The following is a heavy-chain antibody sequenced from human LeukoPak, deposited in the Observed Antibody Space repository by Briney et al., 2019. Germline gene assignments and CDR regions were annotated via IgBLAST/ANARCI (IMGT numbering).Heavy chain of an antibody. CDR3: ARDDYWNDGVSAFDI. CDR2: INEDGSEK. V-gene: IGHV3-7*01. CDR1: GFTFSTYW. Sequence: PGGSLRLSCAASGFTFSTYWMTWVRQAPGKGLEWVANINEDGSEKYCVDSAKGRFTISRDNAKNSLYLQMNSLRAEDTAVYYCARDDYWNDGVSAFDIWGQGTMVTVSS. D-gene: IGHD1-1*01. J-gene: IGHJ3*02.